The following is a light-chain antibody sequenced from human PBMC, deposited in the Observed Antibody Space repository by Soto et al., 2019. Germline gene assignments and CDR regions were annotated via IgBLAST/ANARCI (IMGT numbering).Light chain of an antibody. CDR2: AAS. V-gene: IGKV1-39*01. CDR3: QQSYSTPRT. Sequence: DIQMTQSPSSLSASVGDRVTITCRASKSISSYLNWYQQKPGKAPKLLIYAASSLQSGVPSRFSGSGSGTDFTLTISSLQPEDFATYYCQQSYSTPRTCGQGTKVEIK. J-gene: IGKJ1*01. CDR1: KSISSY.